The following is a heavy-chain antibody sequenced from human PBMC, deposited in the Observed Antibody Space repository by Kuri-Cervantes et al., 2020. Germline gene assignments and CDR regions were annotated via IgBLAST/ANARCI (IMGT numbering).Heavy chain of an antibody. CDR2: ISAYNGNT. CDR1: GYTFTSYG. Sequence: ASVKVSCKASGYTFTSYGISWVRQAPGQGLEWMGWISAYNGNTNYAQKLQGRVTMTTDTSTSTAYMELRSLRSDDTAVYYCARLSRSYYGSGSYKVYYYGMDVWGQGTTVTVSS. D-gene: IGHD3-10*01. J-gene: IGHJ6*02. CDR3: ARLSRSYYGSGSYKVYYYGMDV. V-gene: IGHV1-18*01.